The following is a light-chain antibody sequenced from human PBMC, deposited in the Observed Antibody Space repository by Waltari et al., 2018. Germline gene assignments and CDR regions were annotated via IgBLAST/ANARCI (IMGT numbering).Light chain of an antibody. V-gene: IGLV3-1*01. CDR2: QSS. Sequence: SYEVIQPPSVSVSPGQTATITCSGDKLGGRPTSWYQQRQGQSPVLRFYQSSRRSSGVPERVSGSHSGNTATLTISGTQTVDEADYYCQAWDRDGAVFGDGTKLTVL. CDR1: KLGGRP. CDR3: QAWDRDGAV. J-gene: IGLJ2*01.